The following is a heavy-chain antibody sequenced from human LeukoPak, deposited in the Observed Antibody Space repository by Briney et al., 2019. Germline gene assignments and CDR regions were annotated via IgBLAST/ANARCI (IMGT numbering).Heavy chain of an antibody. Sequence: SETLSLTCTVSGGSISSSSYYWGWIRQPPGKGLAWIGSIYYSGSTYYNPSLKSRVTIPVDTSKNQFSLKLRSVTAADTAVYYCARLPYNWNTNNWFDPWGQGTLVTVSS. D-gene: IGHD1/OR15-1a*01. V-gene: IGHV4-39*01. CDR3: ARLPYNWNTNNWFDP. CDR1: GGSISSSSYY. J-gene: IGHJ5*02. CDR2: IYYSGST.